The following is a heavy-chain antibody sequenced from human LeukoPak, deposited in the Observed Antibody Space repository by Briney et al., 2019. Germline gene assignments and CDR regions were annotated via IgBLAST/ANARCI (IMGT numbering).Heavy chain of an antibody. V-gene: IGHV3-30-3*01. CDR3: APSRDGYTMWDY. CDR1: GFTFSSYA. J-gene: IGHJ4*02. D-gene: IGHD5-24*01. CDR2: ISYDGSNK. Sequence: PGGSMRLSCAASGFTFSSYAMHWVRQAPGKGLEWVAVISYDGSNKYYADSVKGRFTISRDNSKNTLYLQMNSLRAEDTAVYYCAPSRDGYTMWDYWGQGTLGTVSS.